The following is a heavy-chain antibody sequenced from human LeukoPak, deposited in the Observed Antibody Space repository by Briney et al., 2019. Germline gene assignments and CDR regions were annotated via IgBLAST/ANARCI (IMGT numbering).Heavy chain of an antibody. CDR1: GYTFTSYD. J-gene: IGHJ5*02. V-gene: IGHV1-8*01. Sequence: ASVKVPCKASGYTFTSYDINWVRQATGQGLEWMGWMNPNSGNTGYAQKFQGRVTMTRNTSISTAYMELSSLRSEDTAVYYCARAGIVGATLNWFDPWGQGTLVTVSS. CDR3: ARAGIVGATLNWFDP. CDR2: MNPNSGNT. D-gene: IGHD1-26*01.